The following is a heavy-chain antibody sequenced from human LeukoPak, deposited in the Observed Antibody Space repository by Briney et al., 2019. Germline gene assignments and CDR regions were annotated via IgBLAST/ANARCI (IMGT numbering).Heavy chain of an antibody. CDR2: IYPGNSDV. CDR3: ARRGSGSGSYYLYYFDY. J-gene: IGHJ4*02. CDR1: KYSFTTYW. V-gene: IGHV5-51*01. Sequence: GESLKISCKGPKYSFTTYWIAWVRQMPGKGLEWMGIIYPGNSDVRYNPSLQGQVTISADKSISTAYLQWSSLKASDTAMYYCARRGSGSGSYYLYYFDYWGQGTLVTVSS. D-gene: IGHD3-10*01.